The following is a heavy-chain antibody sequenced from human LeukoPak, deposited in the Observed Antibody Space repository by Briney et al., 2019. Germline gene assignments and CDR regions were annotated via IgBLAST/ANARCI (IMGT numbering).Heavy chain of an antibody. CDR1: GYTFNGYY. Sequence: ASVKVSCKASGYTFNGYYKHWVRQAPGQGLEWMGWINPNSGGTNYAQKFQGRVTITADESTSTAYMELSSLRSEDTAVYYCARRQADYYDSSGYYYFFDYWGQGTLVTVSS. CDR2: INPNSGGT. V-gene: IGHV1-2*02. J-gene: IGHJ4*02. D-gene: IGHD3-22*01. CDR3: ARRQADYYDSSGYYYFFDY.